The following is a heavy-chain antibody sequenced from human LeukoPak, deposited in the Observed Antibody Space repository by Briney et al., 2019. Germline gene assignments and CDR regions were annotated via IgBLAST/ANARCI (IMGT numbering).Heavy chain of an antibody. CDR1: GFTFSSYT. CDR3: ARVSYGLGTYTAPREDY. D-gene: IGHD3-10*01. CDR2: ISSSSTYI. V-gene: IGHV3-21*01. Sequence: GGSLRLSCAASGFTFSSYTMSWVRQAPGKGLEWVSSISSSSTYIYYADSVKGRFTISRDNAKNSLFLQMNSLRVEDTAVYYCARVSYGLGTYTAPREDYWGQGTLVTVSS. J-gene: IGHJ4*02.